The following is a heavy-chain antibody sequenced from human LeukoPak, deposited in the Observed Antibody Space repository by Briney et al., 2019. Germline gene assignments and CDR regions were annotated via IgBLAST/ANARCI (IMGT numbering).Heavy chain of an antibody. D-gene: IGHD2-21*02. CDR1: GGSIRSSYYY. J-gene: IGHJ6*02. CDR3: ARTDCKSCGMDV. Sequence: SETLSLTCTVSGGSIRSSYYYWGWIRQPPGKGLEWIGSIYDSGSTYYNPSLKSRVTISVDTSKNQFSLKLNSVTAADTAVYYCARTDCKSCGMDVWGQGTTVTVSS. V-gene: IGHV4-39*01. CDR2: IYDSGST.